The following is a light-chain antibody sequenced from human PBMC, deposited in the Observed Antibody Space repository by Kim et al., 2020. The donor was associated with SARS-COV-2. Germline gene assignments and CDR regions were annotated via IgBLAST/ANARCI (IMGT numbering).Light chain of an antibody. J-gene: IGKJ5*01. CDR1: QSVRNGY. Sequence: SPGERARLSCRASQSVRNGYLAWYQQKPGQAPRLLIYDESSRATGIPDRFSGSGSGTDFTLTISRLEPEDFAVYYCQQYTGSPITFGQGTRLEIK. CDR2: DES. CDR3: QQYTGSPIT. V-gene: IGKV3-20*01.